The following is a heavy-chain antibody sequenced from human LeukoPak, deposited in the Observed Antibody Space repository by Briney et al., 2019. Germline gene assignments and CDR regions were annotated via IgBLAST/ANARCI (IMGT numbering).Heavy chain of an antibody. V-gene: IGHV4-31*03. J-gene: IGHJ3*02. D-gene: IGHD3-10*01. Sequence: SETLSLTCTVSGGSISSGGYYWSWLRQHPGKGLEWIGYIYYSGSTYYNPSLKSRVTISVDTSKNQFSLRLSSVTAADTAVYYCARGLSITMVRGVPLHDAFDIWGQGTMVTVSS. CDR3: ARGLSITMVRGVPLHDAFDI. CDR1: GGSISSGGYY. CDR2: IYYSGST.